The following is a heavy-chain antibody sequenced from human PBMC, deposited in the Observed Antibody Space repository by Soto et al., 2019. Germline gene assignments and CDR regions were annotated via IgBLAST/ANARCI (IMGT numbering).Heavy chain of an antibody. CDR2: IWYDGSNK. J-gene: IGHJ4*02. CDR1: GFTFSNYA. CDR3: AKDFDSSGR. D-gene: IGHD3-22*01. V-gene: IGHV3-30*02. Sequence: GGSLRLSCAASGFTFSNYAMHWVRQAPGKGLEWVTVIWYDGSNKYYADSVKGRFTISRDNSKNTLYLQMNSLRAEDTAVYYCAKDFDSSGRWGQGTLVTVSS.